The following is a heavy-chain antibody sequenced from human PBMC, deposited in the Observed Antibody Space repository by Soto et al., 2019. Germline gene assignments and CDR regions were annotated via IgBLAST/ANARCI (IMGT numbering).Heavy chain of an antibody. V-gene: IGHV1-69*06. CDR1: GGTFSSYA. CDR3: ARDGIFGVVITKFDY. D-gene: IGHD3-3*01. Sequence: GASVKVSCKASGGTFSSYAISWVRQAPGQGLEWMGGIIPIFGTANYAQKFQGRVTITADKSTSTAYMELSSLRSEDTAVYYCARDGIFGVVITKFDYWGQGALVTVSS. J-gene: IGHJ4*02. CDR2: IIPIFGTA.